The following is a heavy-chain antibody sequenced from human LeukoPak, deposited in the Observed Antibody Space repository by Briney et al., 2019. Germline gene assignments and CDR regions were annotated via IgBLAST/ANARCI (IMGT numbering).Heavy chain of an antibody. D-gene: IGHD3-3*01. V-gene: IGHV4-30-2*01. Sequence: PSQTLSLTCAVSGGSISSGGYSWSWIRQPPGKGLEWIGYIYHSGSTYYNPSLKSRVTISVDTSKNQFSLKLSSVTAADTAVYYCARAFFPYYDFWSGYLSGGNWFDPWGQGTLVTVSS. J-gene: IGHJ5*02. CDR2: IYHSGST. CDR1: GGSISSGGYS. CDR3: ARAFFPYYDFWSGYLSGGNWFDP.